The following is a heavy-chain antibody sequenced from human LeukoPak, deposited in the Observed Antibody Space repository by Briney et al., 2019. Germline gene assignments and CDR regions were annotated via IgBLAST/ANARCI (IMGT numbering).Heavy chain of an antibody. CDR1: GFTFSSYG. V-gene: IGHV3-30*02. CDR3: AKDQGSSWFDY. Sequence: GGSLRLSCAASGFTFSSYGMHWVRQAPGKGLEWVAFIGYDGSNKYYADSVKGRFTISRDNSKNTLYLQMNGLRAEDTAVYYCAKDQGSSWFDYWGQGTLVTVSS. J-gene: IGHJ4*02. D-gene: IGHD6-13*01. CDR2: IGYDGSNK.